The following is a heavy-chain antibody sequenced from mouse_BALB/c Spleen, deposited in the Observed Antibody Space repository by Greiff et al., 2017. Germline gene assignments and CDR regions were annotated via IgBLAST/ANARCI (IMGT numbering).Heavy chain of an antibody. CDR1: GFTFSSYA. CDR2: ISSGGSYT. D-gene: IGHD1-1*01. Sequence: EVQRVESGGGLVKPGGSLKLSCAASGFTFSSYAMSWVRQSPEKRLEWVAEISSGGSYTYYPDTVTGRFAISRDNAKNTLYLEMSSLRSEDTAMYYCARENYGSSHFAYWGQGTLVTVSA. CDR3: ARENYGSSHFAY. V-gene: IGHV5-9-4*01. J-gene: IGHJ3*01.